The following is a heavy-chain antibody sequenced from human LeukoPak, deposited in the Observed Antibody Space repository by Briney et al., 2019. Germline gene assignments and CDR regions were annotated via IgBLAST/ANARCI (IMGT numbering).Heavy chain of an antibody. J-gene: IGHJ6*03. CDR3: ARDSGIILKVVNANYYMDV. CDR1: GYTFTGYY. Sequence: ASVKVSCKASGYTFTGYYMHWVRQAPGQGLEWMGWINPNSGGTNYAQKFQGRVTMTTDTSTSTAYMELRSLRSDDTAVYYCARDSGIILKVVNANYYMDVWGKGTTVTVS. V-gene: IGHV1-2*02. D-gene: IGHD2-15*01. CDR2: INPNSGGT.